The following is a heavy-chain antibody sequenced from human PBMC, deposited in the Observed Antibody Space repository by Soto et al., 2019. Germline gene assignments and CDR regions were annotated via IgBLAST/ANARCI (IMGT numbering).Heavy chain of an antibody. CDR3: VRARATDSRPDY. D-gene: IGHD3-22*01. CDR1: GFTFSLYS. CDR2: ISSSSSYV. Sequence: GGSLRLSCAASGFTFSLYSMIWVRQAPGKGLEWVSSISSSSSYVYYADSMKGRFTLSRDNAQNSLYLQMNSLRVDDTAVYYCVRARATDSRPDYWGQGTLVTVS. J-gene: IGHJ4*02. V-gene: IGHV3-21*01.